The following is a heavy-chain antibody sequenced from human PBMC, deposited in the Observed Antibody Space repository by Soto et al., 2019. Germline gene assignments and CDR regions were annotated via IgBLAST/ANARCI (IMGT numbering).Heavy chain of an antibody. V-gene: IGHV4-34*01. Sequence: SETLSLTCAVYGGSLSGHSWTWIRQSPGKGLEWIGDINHSGRVNYSPSLKSRVTISLDTSKNQFSLTLSAVTAADTAMYYCSTRAYDTNGYYRFDPWGQGTLVTVSS. D-gene: IGHD3-22*01. CDR3: STRAYDTNGYYRFDP. J-gene: IGHJ5*01. CDR1: GGSLSGHS. CDR2: INHSGRV.